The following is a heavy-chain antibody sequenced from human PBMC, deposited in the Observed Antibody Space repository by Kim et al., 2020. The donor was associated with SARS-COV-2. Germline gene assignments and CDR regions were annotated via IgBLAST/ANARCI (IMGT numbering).Heavy chain of an antibody. D-gene: IGHD5-12*01. CDR3: ARPHTGYSGYDWMRTSWMADY. J-gene: IGHJ4*02. V-gene: IGHV3-33*05. CDR2: ISYDGSNK. Sequence: GGSLRLSCAASGFTFSSYGMHWVRQAPGKGLEWVAVISYDGSNKYYADSVKGRFTISRDNSKNTLYLQMNSLRAEDTAVYYCARPHTGYSGYDWMRTSWMADYWGQGTLVTVSS. CDR1: GFTFSSYG.